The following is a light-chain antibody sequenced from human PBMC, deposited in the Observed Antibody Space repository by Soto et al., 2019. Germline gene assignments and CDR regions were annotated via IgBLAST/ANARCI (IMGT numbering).Light chain of an antibody. J-gene: IGKJ4*01. CDR2: GAS. CDR3: QQYGSSTLT. CDR1: QSVSSSY. Sequence: EIVLTQSPGTLSLSPGERATLSCRASQSVSSSYLAWYQQKPGQAPRLLIYGASSRATGIPDRFSGSGSGTDFSLTISRLETGDFAVYYCQQYGSSTLTFGGGTKVEIK. V-gene: IGKV3-20*01.